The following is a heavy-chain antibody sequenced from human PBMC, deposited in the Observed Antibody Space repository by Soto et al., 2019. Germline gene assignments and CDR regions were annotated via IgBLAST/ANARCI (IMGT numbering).Heavy chain of an antibody. CDR2: INHSGST. D-gene: IGHD3-3*01. Sequence: SETLSLTCAVYGGSFSGYYWSWIRQPPGRGLEWIGEINHSGSTNYNPSLKSRVTISVDTSKNQFSLKLSSVTAADTAVYYCARGGIRFLERYYYYGMDVWGQGTTVTVSS. J-gene: IGHJ6*02. V-gene: IGHV4-34*01. CDR3: ARGGIRFLERYYYYGMDV. CDR1: GGSFSGYY.